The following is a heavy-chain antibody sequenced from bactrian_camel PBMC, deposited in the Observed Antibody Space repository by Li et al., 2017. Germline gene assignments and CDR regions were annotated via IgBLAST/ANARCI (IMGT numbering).Heavy chain of an antibody. CDR3: AAGFMYACRRGRLSDYKF. Sequence: HVQLVESGGGSVQAGGSLRLSCAASGYTVSSGCMGWFRQAPGKEREGVAFIDTGGATNYAYSAAGRFTISKDSAKNTVDLQMDSLKPEDTAVYYCAAGFMYACRRGRLSDYKFWGQGTQVTVSS. J-gene: IGHJ6*01. CDR1: GYTVSSGC. CDR2: IDTGGAT. V-gene: IGHV3S53*01. D-gene: IGHD1*01.